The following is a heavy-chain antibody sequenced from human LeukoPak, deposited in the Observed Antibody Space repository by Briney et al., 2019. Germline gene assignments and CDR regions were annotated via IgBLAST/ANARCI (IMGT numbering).Heavy chain of an antibody. CDR2: ISAYNGNT. Sequence: ASVKVSCKASGYTFTSYGISWVRQAPGQGLEWMGWISAYNGNTNYAQKLQGRVTMTTDTSTSTAYMELRSLRSDDTAVYYCARDRPRVVVVPAATLDYYYYGMDVWGKGTTVTVSS. CDR3: ARDRPRVVVVPAATLDYYYYGMDV. CDR1: GYTFTSYG. D-gene: IGHD2-2*01. J-gene: IGHJ6*04. V-gene: IGHV1-18*04.